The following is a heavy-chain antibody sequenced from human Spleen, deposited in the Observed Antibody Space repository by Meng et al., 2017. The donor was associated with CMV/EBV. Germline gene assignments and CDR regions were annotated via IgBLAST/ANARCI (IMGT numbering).Heavy chain of an antibody. CDR1: GGSFSGYY. V-gene: IGHV4-34*01. Sequence: SETLSLTCAVYGGSFSGYYWSWIRQLPGKGLEWIGEINHSGSTNYNPSLKSRVTISVDTSKNQFSLKLSSVTAADTAVYYCARGLRITIFGVVRHYYYGMDVWGQGTTVTVSS. D-gene: IGHD3-3*01. CDR3: ARGLRITIFGVVRHYYYGMDV. J-gene: IGHJ6*02. CDR2: INHSGST.